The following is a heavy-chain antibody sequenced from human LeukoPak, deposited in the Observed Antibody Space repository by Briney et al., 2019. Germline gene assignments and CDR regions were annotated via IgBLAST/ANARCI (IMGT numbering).Heavy chain of an antibody. CDR2: ISSSSSYI. Sequence: GGSLRLSCAASGFAFSSYSMNWVRQAPGKGLEWVSSISSSSSYIYYADSVKGRFTISRDNAKNSLYLQMNSLRAEDTAVYYCARARAIFGVVRLIDYWGQGTLVTVPS. J-gene: IGHJ4*02. CDR1: GFAFSSYS. V-gene: IGHV3-21*01. CDR3: ARARAIFGVVRLIDY. D-gene: IGHD3-3*01.